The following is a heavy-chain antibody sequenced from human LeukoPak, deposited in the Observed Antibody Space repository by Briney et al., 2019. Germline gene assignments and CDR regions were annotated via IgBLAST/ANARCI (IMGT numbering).Heavy chain of an antibody. CDR2: ISSSGSTI. J-gene: IGHJ4*02. D-gene: IGHD2-2*01. CDR3: AKEGVPAAILREFDY. Sequence: GGSLRLSCAASGFTFSDYYMSWIRQAPGKGLEWVSYISSSGSTIYYADSVKGRFTISRDNSKNTLYLQMNSLRAEDTAVYYCAKEGVPAAILREFDYWGQGTLVTVSS. CDR1: GFTFSDYY. V-gene: IGHV3-11*04.